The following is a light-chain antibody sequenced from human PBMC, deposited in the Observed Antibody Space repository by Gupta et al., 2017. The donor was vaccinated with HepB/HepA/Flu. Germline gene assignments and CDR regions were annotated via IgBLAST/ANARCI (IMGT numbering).Light chain of an antibody. CDR1: QSVGSW. CDR3: QQAESFRT. J-gene: IGKJ1*01. V-gene: IGKV1-5*03. Sequence: DIQTTQSPSNLSASVGDRVTITCRASQSVGSWLAWYQQKPGRAPNLLIYAVSTLERGVPSRFSGSGYGTEFTLTSKGRQPDDFATYYVQQAESFRTFGQGTKVEIK. CDR2: AVS.